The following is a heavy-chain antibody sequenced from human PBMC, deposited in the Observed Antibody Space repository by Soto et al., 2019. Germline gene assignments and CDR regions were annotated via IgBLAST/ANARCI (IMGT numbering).Heavy chain of an antibody. Sequence: GGSLRLSCAASGFTFSSYAMSWVRQAPGKGLEWVSAISGSGGSTYYADSVKGRFTISRDNSKNTLYLQMNSLRAEDTAVYYCAKDLKVAWGIAARRAAFDIWGQGTMVTVSS. V-gene: IGHV3-23*01. CDR3: AKDLKVAWGIAARRAAFDI. D-gene: IGHD6-6*01. CDR1: GFTFSSYA. CDR2: ISGSGGST. J-gene: IGHJ3*02.